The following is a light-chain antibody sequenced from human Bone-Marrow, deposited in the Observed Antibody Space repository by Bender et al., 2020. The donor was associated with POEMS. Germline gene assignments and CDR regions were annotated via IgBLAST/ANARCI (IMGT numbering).Light chain of an antibody. V-gene: IGLV2-23*01. CDR1: TSDVGNFKL. Sequence: QSALTQPASVSGSPGQSITISCTGTTSDVGNFKLVSWYQQHPDKAPKLMIYDDTKQPSGVSSRFSGSKSGNTASLTISGLQAEDEADYYCCSYAGNNNLVCGGGTKLTVL. CDR3: CSYAGNNNLV. CDR2: DDT. J-gene: IGLJ3*02.